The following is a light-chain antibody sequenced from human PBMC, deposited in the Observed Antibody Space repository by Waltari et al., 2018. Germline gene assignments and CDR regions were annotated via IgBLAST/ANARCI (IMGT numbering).Light chain of an antibody. J-gene: IGLJ3*02. V-gene: IGLV1-44*01. CDR3: ESWDGGLNAWV. CDR1: SSNIGSDS. CDR2: NIN. Sequence: QSLMTQPPSASETPGQTVTFSCSAISSNIGSDSVTWYQKLPGKAPKLLIYNINRRPSGVPERSSGSKSGTAASLAINGLHSEDEASYFCESWDGGLNAWVVGGGTEVTVL.